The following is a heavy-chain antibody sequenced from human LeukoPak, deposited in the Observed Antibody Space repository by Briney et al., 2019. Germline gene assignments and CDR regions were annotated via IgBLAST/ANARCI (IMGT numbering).Heavy chain of an antibody. J-gene: IGHJ4*02. Sequence: PGGSLRLSCAASGFTFSSYAMSWVGQAPGKGLGWVSAISGSGGSTYYADSVKGRFTISRDNSKNTLYLQMNSLRAEDTAVYYCAKAPTYDSSGYYYFDHWGQGTLVTVSS. CDR1: GFTFSSYA. D-gene: IGHD3-22*01. CDR3: AKAPTYDSSGYYYFDH. V-gene: IGHV3-23*01. CDR2: ISGSGGST.